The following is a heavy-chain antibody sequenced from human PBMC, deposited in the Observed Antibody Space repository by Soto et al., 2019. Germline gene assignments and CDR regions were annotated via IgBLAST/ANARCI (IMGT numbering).Heavy chain of an antibody. D-gene: IGHD3-10*01. Sequence: SEILSLTCAVSGGSISSSNWWSWVRQPPGKGLEWIGEIYHSGSTNYNPSLKSRVTISVDKSKNQFSLKLSSVTAADTAVYYCASDPDYYGSGSYMYNWFDPWGQGTLVTVSS. CDR2: IYHSGST. J-gene: IGHJ5*02. V-gene: IGHV4-4*02. CDR1: GGSISSSNW. CDR3: ASDPDYYGSGSYMYNWFDP.